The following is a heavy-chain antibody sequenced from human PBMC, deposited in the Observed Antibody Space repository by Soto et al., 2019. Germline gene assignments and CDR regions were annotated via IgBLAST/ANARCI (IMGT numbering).Heavy chain of an antibody. J-gene: IGHJ1*01. CDR2: IYHSGST. D-gene: IGHD2-21*02. CDR3: ARGDLCGGDCYEYFQH. V-gene: IGHV4-30-2*01. CDR1: GGSISSGGYS. Sequence: KPSETLSLTCAVSGGSISSGGYSWSWIRQPPGKGLEWIGYIYHSGSTYYNPSLKSRVTISVDRSKNQFSLKLSSVTAADTAVYYCARGDLCGGDCYEYFQHWGQGTLVTVSS.